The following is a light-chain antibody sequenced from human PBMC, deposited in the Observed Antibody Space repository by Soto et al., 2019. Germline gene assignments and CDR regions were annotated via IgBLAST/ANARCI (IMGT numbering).Light chain of an antibody. Sequence: EIVVTQSPATLSVSPGERATLSCRASQSVSILLAWYQQKPGQAPRLLIYGASSRATGIPDRFSGSGSGTDFTLTISRLEPEDFAMYYCQQYGYLVTFGGGTKVDI. CDR1: QSVSIL. V-gene: IGKV3-20*01. CDR2: GAS. CDR3: QQYGYLVT. J-gene: IGKJ4*01.